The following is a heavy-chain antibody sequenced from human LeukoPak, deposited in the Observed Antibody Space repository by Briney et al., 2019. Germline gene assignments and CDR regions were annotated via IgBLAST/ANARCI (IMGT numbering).Heavy chain of an antibody. Sequence: PGGSLSLSCSASGFPFSSYAMHWVRQAPGKGLEYVSAISSNGGSTYYADSVKGRFTISRDNSKNTLYLQMSSLRAEDTAVYYCVKDYDIVGWNWFDPWGQGTLVTVSS. V-gene: IGHV3-64D*06. D-gene: IGHD2-21*01. J-gene: IGHJ5*02. CDR2: ISSNGGST. CDR1: GFPFSSYA. CDR3: VKDYDIVGWNWFDP.